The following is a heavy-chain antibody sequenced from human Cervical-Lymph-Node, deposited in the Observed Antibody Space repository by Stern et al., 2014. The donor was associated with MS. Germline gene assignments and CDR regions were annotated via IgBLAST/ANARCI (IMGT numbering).Heavy chain of an antibody. Sequence: VQMVQSGGGLVKPGGSLRLSCAASGFTFSDSYISWIRQAPGKGLEGVSYISSSGSTIYYADSVKGRFTISRDNAKNSLYLQMNSLRAEDTAVYYCARDLGYYYGMDVWGQGTTVTVSS. CDR3: ARDLGYYYGMDV. CDR1: GFTFSDSY. V-gene: IGHV3-11*01. CDR2: ISSSGSTI. J-gene: IGHJ6*02.